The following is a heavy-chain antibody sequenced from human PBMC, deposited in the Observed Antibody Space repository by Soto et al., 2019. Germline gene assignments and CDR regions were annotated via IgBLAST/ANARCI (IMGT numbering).Heavy chain of an antibody. CDR3: ARKFWSGYYAFDI. CDR1: GGTFSSYS. D-gene: IGHD3-3*01. V-gene: IGHV1-69*13. J-gene: IGHJ3*02. CDR2: IIPIFGTA. Sequence: SAKLSCKASGGTFSSYSSSWLRQSPGQGLEWMGGIIPIFGTANYAQKFQGRVTITADESTSTAYMELSSLRSEDTAVYYCARKFWSGYYAFDIWGQGTMVTVSS.